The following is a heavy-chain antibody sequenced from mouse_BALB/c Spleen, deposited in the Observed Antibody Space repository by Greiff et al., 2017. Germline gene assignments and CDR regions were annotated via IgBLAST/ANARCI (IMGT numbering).Heavy chain of an antibody. V-gene: IGHV5-4*02. D-gene: IGHD3-3*01. CDR1: GFTFSDYY. CDR2: ISDGGSYT. CDR3: ARDAPGTGFAY. Sequence: VESGGGLVKPGGSLKLSCAASGFTFSDYYMYWVRQAPEKRLEWVATISDGGSYTYYPDSVKGRFTISRDNAKNNLYLQMSSLKSEDTAMYYCARDAPGTGFAYWGQGTLVTVSA. J-gene: IGHJ3*01.